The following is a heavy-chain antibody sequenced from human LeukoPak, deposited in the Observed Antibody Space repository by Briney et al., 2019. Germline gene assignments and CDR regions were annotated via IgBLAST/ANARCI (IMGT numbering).Heavy chain of an antibody. Sequence: SETLSLTCTVSGGSISSSSYYWGWIRQHPGKGLEWIGEIKHSGSTNYNPSLKSRVTISVDTSKNQFPLKLSSVTAADTAVYYCARARTIFGVVSRFDYWGQGTLVTVSS. J-gene: IGHJ4*02. CDR1: GGSISSSSYY. V-gene: IGHV4-39*06. D-gene: IGHD3-3*01. CDR3: ARARTIFGVVSRFDY. CDR2: IKHSGST.